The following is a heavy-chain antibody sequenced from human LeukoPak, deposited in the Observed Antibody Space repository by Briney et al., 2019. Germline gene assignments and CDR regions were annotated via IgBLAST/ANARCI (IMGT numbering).Heavy chain of an antibody. CDR1: GFTFSSYG. V-gene: IGHV3-30*02. CDR2: IRYDESNK. Sequence: AGGSLRLSCAASGFTFSSYGMHWVRQAPGKGLEWVAFIRYDESNKYYPDSVKGRFTISRDNSNNTLYLHMDSLRAEDTAAYYCAKGANWLDYWGQGTLVTVSS. J-gene: IGHJ4*02. CDR3: AKGANWLDY. D-gene: IGHD7-27*01.